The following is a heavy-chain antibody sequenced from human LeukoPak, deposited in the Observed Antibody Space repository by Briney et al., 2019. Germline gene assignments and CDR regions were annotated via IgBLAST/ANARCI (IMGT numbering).Heavy chain of an antibody. D-gene: IGHD5-12*01. V-gene: IGHV3-23*01. CDR1: GFTFRSYG. CDR2: ISGSGDST. J-gene: IGHJ4*02. Sequence: GGSLRLSCAASGFTFRSYGMTWVRQAPGKGLEWVSAISGSGDSTYYADSVKGRFTISRDNAKNSLYLQMDSLRAEDTAVYYCARDRYSGYDFYYWGQGTLVTVSS. CDR3: ARDRYSGYDFYY.